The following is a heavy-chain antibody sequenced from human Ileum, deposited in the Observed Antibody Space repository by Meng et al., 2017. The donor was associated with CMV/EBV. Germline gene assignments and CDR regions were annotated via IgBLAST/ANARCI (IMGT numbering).Heavy chain of an antibody. J-gene: IGHJ4*02. CDR2: INSKNDGT. V-gene: IGHV1-2*02. CDR1: GYNFNNYG. CDR3: VRSSGWSRFDY. D-gene: IGHD6-19*01. Sequence: QVQLVQSGDGVKGPGDSGKASCKAAGYNFNNYGVSWVRQAPGQGLEWMGWINSKNDGTNYARKFQGRVNMTRETSISTAHMEVSGLMSDDTAVYYCVRSSGWSRFDYWGQGTLVTVSS.